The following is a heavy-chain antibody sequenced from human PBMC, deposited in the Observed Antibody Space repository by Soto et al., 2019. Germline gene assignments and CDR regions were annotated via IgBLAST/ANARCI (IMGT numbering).Heavy chain of an antibody. D-gene: IGHD6-19*01. V-gene: IGHV4-4*02. Sequence: SETLSLTCAVTGGSISSSNWWTWVRQPPGEGLEWVGEISRSGTTNYKPSLKGRVSISVDKSRNEFSLNLGSVTAADTAMYYCARDSASSGVFTWGQGTMVTVSS. CDR2: ISRSGTT. CDR1: GGSISSSNW. CDR3: ARDSASSGVFT. J-gene: IGHJ3*01.